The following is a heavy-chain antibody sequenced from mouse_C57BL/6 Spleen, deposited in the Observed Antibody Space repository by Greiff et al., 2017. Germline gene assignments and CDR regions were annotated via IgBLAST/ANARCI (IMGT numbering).Heavy chain of an antibody. V-gene: IGHV1-64*01. Sequence: QVQLQQPGAELVKPGASVKLSCKASGYTFTSYWMHWVKQRPGQGLEWIGMIHPNSGSTNYNEKFKSKATLTVDKSSSTAYMQLSSLTSEDSAVSYWAREEYEDWYVDVWGTGTTVTVSS. CDR2: IHPNSGST. D-gene: IGHD2-14*01. J-gene: IGHJ1*03. CDR1: GYTFTSYW. CDR3: AREEYEDWYVDV.